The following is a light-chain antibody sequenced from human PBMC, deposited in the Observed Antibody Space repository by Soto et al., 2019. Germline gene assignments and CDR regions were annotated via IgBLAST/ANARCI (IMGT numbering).Light chain of an antibody. Sequence: EIVMTQSPATLSVSPGERATLSCRASQSVSSNLAWYQHKPGQAPRLLIYGASSRATGIPARFSVSGSGTEFTLTISSLQSEDFAVYYCQQYNNWPPWTFGQGTKVEI. CDR2: GAS. CDR3: QQYNNWPPWT. J-gene: IGKJ1*01. CDR1: QSVSSN. V-gene: IGKV3-15*01.